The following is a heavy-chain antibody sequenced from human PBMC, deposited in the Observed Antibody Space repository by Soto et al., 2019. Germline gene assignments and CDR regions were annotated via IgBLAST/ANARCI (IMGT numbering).Heavy chain of an antibody. CDR3: AREVTPKARHYHGMDV. CDR2: INPNSGGT. Sequence: ASVKVSCKASGYPFTGYYMHWVRQAPGQGLEWMGWINPNSGGTNYAQKFQGWVTMTRDTSISTAYREVSRLRSDDTAVYYCAREVTPKARHYHGMDVWGQGTTVTVSS. CDR1: GYPFTGYY. V-gene: IGHV1-2*04. J-gene: IGHJ6*02.